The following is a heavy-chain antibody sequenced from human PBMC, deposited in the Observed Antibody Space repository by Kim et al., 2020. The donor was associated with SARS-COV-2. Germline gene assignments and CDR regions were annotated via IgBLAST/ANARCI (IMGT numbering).Heavy chain of an antibody. Sequence: GGSLRLSCAASGFTFSSYGMHWVRQAPGKGLEWVAVISYDGSNKYYADSVKGRFTISRDNSKNTLYLQMNSLRAEDTAVYYCARDYYGSGSFDYWGQGTLVTVSS. CDR2: ISYDGSNK. J-gene: IGHJ4*02. V-gene: IGHV3-30*03. CDR1: GFTFSSYG. CDR3: ARDYYGSGSFDY. D-gene: IGHD3-10*01.